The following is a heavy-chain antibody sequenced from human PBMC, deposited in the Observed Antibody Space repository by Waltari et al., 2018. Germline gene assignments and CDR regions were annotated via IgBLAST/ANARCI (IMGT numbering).Heavy chain of an antibody. CDR2: INPNTGGT. J-gene: IGHJ3*01. CDR3: ASNRDMLT. D-gene: IGHD3-16*01. V-gene: IGHV1-2*06. CDR1: GYTFTAYH. Sequence: QVQLVQSGAAVKKPGASVKVYCRASGYTFTAYHMHWVRQAPGQGLEWMGRINPNTGGTTYAQKFGGRVTMTRDTAISTAYMELHSLTTEDTAVYFCASNRDMLTWGQGTMVIVSS.